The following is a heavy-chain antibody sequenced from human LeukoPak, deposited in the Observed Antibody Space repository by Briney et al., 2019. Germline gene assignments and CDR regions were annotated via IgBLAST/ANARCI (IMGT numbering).Heavy chain of an antibody. Sequence: SETLSLTCAVYGGSFSGYYWSWIRQPPGKGLEWIGEINHSGSTNYNPSLKRRVTISVDTSKNQFSLKLSSVTAADTAVYYCARGPSSYYYDSSGYYLVWGQGTLVTVSS. J-gene: IGHJ4*02. D-gene: IGHD3-22*01. CDR2: INHSGST. CDR1: GGSFSGYY. V-gene: IGHV4-34*01. CDR3: ARGPSSYYYDSSGYYLV.